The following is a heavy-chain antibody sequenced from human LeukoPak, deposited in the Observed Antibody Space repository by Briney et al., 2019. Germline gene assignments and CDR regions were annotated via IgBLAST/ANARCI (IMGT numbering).Heavy chain of an antibody. CDR2: INYSGST. V-gene: IGHV4-34*01. D-gene: IGHD6-19*01. CDR1: GGSFSGYY. CDR3: ARSQYSSGCRQFDY. Sequence: SETLSLTCAVYGGSFSGYYWSWIRQPPGKGLEWIGEINYSGSTNYNPSLKSRVTISVDTSKNQFSLKLSSVTAADTAVYYCARSQYSSGCRQFDYWGQGTLVTVSS. J-gene: IGHJ4*02.